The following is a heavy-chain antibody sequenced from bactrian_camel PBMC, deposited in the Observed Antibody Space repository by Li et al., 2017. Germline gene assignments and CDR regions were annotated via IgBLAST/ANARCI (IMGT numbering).Heavy chain of an antibody. D-gene: IGHD2*01. J-gene: IGHJ4*01. V-gene: IGHV3S40*01. CDR1: GFTVSSYA. Sequence: DVQLVESGGGLVQPGGSLRLSCAASGFTVSSYAMSWVRQAPGKGLEWVSTISWNPAITNYADSVKGRFTVSRDNGKSIAYLQMNSLKPEDAALYYCSLYWGFWGQGTQVTVS. CDR3: SLYWGF. CDR2: ISWNPAIT.